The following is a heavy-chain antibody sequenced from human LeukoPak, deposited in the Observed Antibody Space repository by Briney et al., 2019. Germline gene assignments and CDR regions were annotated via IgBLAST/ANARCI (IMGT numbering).Heavy chain of an antibody. V-gene: IGHV1-46*01. J-gene: IGHJ5*02. CDR3: ARGPAVSSSSGNWFDP. D-gene: IGHD6-6*01. CDR2: INPSGGST. Sequence: ASVKVSCKASGYTFTSYYMHWVRQAPGQGLEWMGIINPSGGSTSYAQKFQGRGTMTRDMSTSTVYMELGSLRSEDTAVYYCARGPAVSSSSGNWFDPWGQGTLVTVSS. CDR1: GYTFTSYY.